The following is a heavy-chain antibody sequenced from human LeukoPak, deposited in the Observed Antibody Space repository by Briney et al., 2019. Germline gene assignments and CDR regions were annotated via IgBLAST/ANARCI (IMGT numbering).Heavy chain of an antibody. J-gene: IGHJ4*02. Sequence: SQTLSLTCTVSGGSISSGSYYRSWIRQPAGKGLEWIGRIYTSGSTNYNPSLKSRVTISVDTSKNQFSLKLSSVTAADTAVYYCARELYYDSSGYYFSFDYWGQGTLVTVSS. D-gene: IGHD3-22*01. V-gene: IGHV4-61*02. CDR3: ARELYYDSSGYYFSFDY. CDR1: GGSISSGSYY. CDR2: IYTSGST.